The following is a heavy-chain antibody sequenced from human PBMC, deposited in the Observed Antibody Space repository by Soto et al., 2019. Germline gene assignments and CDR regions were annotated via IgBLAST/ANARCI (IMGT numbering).Heavy chain of an antibody. CDR2: IIPSFGTA. J-gene: IGHJ4*02. D-gene: IGHD2-15*01. CDR1: GGTFSSYA. V-gene: IGHV1-69*01. CDR3: ARGSRYMVVAATDIDY. Sequence: QVQLVQSGAEVKKPGSSVKVSCKASGGTFSSYAISWVRQAPGQGLEWMGGIIPSFGTANYAQKFQGRVTITADESTSTAYMELSSLRSEDTAVYYCARGSRYMVVAATDIDYWGQGTLVTVSS.